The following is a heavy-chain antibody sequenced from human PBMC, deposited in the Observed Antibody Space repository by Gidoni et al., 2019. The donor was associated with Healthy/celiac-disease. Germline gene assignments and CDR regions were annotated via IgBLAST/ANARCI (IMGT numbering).Heavy chain of an antibody. CDR2: ISGSGGST. J-gene: IGHJ4*02. CDR1: GFTFSSYA. D-gene: IGHD3-3*01. V-gene: IGHV3-23*01. CDR3: AKEGGSYDFWSGYYGGYYFDY. Sequence: EVQLLESGGGLVQPGGSLRLSCAASGFTFSSYAMSCVRQAPGKGLEWVSAISGSGGSTYYADSVKGRFTISRDNSKNTLYLQMNSLRAEDTAVYYCAKEGGSYDFWSGYYGGYYFDYWGQGTLVTVSS.